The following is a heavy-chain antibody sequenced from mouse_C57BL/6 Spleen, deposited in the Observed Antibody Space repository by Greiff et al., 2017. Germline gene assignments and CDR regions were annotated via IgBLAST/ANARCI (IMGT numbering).Heavy chain of an antibody. D-gene: IGHD1-1*01. J-gene: IGHJ2*01. V-gene: IGHV1-82*01. Sequence: QVQLQQSGPELVKPGASVKISCKASGYAFSSSWMNWVKQRPGKGLEWIGRIYPGDGDTNYNGKFKGKATLTADKSSSTAYMQLSSLTSDDSAVYFCARYYYGSPYFDYWGQGTTLTVAS. CDR1: GYAFSSSW. CDR2: IYPGDGDT. CDR3: ARYYYGSPYFDY.